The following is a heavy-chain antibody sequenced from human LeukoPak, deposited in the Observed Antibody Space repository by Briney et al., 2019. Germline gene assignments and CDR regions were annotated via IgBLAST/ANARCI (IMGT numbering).Heavy chain of an antibody. CDR2: ISAYNGNT. CDR3: ARDSWDIKKFDY. Sequence: ASVKVSCKASGGTFTSYGISWVRQAPGQGLEWMGWISAYNGNTNYAQKLQGRVTMTTDTSTSTAYMELRSLRSDDTAVYYCARDSWDIKKFDYWGQGTLVTVSS. V-gene: IGHV1-18*01. CDR1: GGTFTSYG. D-gene: IGHD2-15*01. J-gene: IGHJ4*02.